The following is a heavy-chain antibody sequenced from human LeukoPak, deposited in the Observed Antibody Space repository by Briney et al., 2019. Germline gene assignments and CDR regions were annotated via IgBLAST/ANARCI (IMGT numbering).Heavy chain of an antibody. V-gene: IGHV5-51*01. CDR3: ARHHTRYSGYEPTDY. Sequence: GESLKISCKGSGYSFTSYWIGWVRQMPGKGLGWMGIIYPGDSDTRYSPSFQGQVTISADKSISTAYLQWSSLKASDTAMYYCARHHTRYSGYEPTDYWGQGTLVTVSS. J-gene: IGHJ4*02. CDR2: IYPGDSDT. D-gene: IGHD5-12*01. CDR1: GYSFTSYW.